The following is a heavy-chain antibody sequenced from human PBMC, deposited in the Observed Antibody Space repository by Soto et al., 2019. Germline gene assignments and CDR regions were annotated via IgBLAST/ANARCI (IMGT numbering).Heavy chain of an antibody. CDR1: GFTFSSYG. CDR2: ISYDGSNK. J-gene: IGHJ6*02. CDR3: AKVQSEEDYGDYYYYGMDV. Sequence: GGSLRLSCAASGFTFSSYGMHWVRQAPGKGLEWVAVISYDGSNKYYADSVKGRFTISRDNSKNTLYLQMNSLRAEDTAVYYCAKVQSEEDYGDYYYYGMDVWGQGTTVTVSS. V-gene: IGHV3-30*18. D-gene: IGHD4-17*01.